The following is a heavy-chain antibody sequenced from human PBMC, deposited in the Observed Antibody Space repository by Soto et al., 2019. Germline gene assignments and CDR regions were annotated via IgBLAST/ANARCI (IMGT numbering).Heavy chain of an antibody. CDR3: ARTTAVAGTPEFDY. Sequence: PGGSLRLSCSASGFTFSIYAMHWVRQAPGKGLEYVSSISINGGSTHYADSVKGRFTISRDNSKNTHYFQMSSLRPEDTAVYYCARTTAVAGTPEFDYWGQGALVTVSS. D-gene: IGHD6-19*01. CDR2: ISINGGST. CDR1: GFTFSIYA. V-gene: IGHV3-64D*06. J-gene: IGHJ4*02.